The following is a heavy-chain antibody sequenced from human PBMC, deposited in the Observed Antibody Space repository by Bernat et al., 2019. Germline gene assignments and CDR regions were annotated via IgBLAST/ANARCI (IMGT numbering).Heavy chain of an antibody. CDR1: GGSFSGYY. V-gene: IGHV4-34*01. J-gene: IGHJ3*02. D-gene: IGHD3-16*01. CDR2: INHSGST. Sequence: QVQLQQWGAGLLKPSETLSLTCAVYGGSFSGYYWSWIRQPPGKGLEWIGEINHSGSTNYNPSLKSRVTISVDTSKNQFSLKLSSVTAADTAVYYCARAGLLGDAFDIWGQGTMVTVSS. CDR3: ARAGLLGDAFDI.